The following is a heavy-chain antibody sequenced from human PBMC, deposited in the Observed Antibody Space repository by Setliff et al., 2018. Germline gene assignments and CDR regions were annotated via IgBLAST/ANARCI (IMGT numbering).Heavy chain of an antibody. V-gene: IGHV1-24*01. CDR2: FDPEDGET. J-gene: IGHJ4*02. CDR1: GYTLTELS. Sequence: ASVKVSCKVSGYTLTELSMHWVRQAPGKGLEWMGGFDPEDGETIYAQKFQGRVTMTEDTSTDTAYMELSSLRSEDTAVYYCATYAVVVPAALYSSSWAFDYWGQGTLVTVS. D-gene: IGHD2-2*01. CDR3: ATYAVVVPAALYSSSWAFDY.